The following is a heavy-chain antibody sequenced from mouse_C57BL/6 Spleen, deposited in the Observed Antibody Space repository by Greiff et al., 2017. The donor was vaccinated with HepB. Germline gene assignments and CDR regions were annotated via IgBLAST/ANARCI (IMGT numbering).Heavy chain of an antibody. CDR3: ARQRAPPLLLRYSTWFAY. CDR2: INSDGGST. V-gene: IGHV5-2*01. D-gene: IGHD1-1*01. J-gene: IGHJ3*01. Sequence: EVMLVESGGGLVQPGESLKLSCESNEYEFPSHDMSWVRKTPEKRLELVAAINSDGGSTYYPDTMERRFIISRDNTKKNLYLQMSSLRSEDTALYYCARQRAPPLLLRYSTWFAYWGQVTLVTVSA. CDR1: EYEFPSHD.